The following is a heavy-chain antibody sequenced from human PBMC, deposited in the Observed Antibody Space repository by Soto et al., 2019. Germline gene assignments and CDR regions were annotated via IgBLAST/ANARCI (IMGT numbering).Heavy chain of an antibody. Sequence: PGGSLRLSCAASGFTFSIYRMNWFRQAPGKGLEWVGRIKSKTHGRTIHDAAPVKGRFSISRDDSKNTLYLQMNSLKIEDTAVYYCTTGPYDNSNGFDYCGQGTLVTVSS. J-gene: IGHJ4*02. D-gene: IGHD3-22*01. CDR2: IKSKTHGRTI. CDR1: GFTFSIYR. CDR3: TTGPYDNSNGFDY. V-gene: IGHV3-15*06.